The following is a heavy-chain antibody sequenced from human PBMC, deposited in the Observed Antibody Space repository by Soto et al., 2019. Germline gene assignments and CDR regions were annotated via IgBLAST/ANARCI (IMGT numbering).Heavy chain of an antibody. CDR3: ARALTGYGMDV. V-gene: IGHV1-18*01. Sequence: QVQLVQSGVEVREPGASVKVSCKAVRYIFTNYGVSWVRQAPGQGLEWMGWITTYNGNTEYAQKFQGRVTMTTDASTSTAYSELGSLRSDDKAIYYCARALTGYGMDVWGQGTTVTVSS. J-gene: IGHJ6*02. CDR2: ITTYNGNT. CDR1: RYIFTNYG.